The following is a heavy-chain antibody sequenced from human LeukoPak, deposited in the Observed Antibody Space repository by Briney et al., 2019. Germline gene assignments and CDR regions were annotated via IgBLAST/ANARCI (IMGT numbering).Heavy chain of an antibody. J-gene: IGHJ5*02. Sequence: SETLSLTCTVSGGSISSYYWSWIRQPAGKGLEWIGRIYTSGSTNYNPSLNSRVTMSVDTSKNQFSLKLSSVTAADTAVYYCARGPSSWCSSPGATNWFDPWGQGTLVTVSS. CDR3: ARGPSSWCSSPGATNWFDP. D-gene: IGHD6-13*01. CDR1: GGSISSYY. V-gene: IGHV4-4*07. CDR2: IYTSGST.